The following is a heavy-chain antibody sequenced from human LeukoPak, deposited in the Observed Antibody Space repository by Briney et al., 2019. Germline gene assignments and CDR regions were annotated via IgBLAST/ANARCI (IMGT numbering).Heavy chain of an antibody. V-gene: IGHV3-20*04. CDR2: INWNGGST. J-gene: IGHJ4*02. CDR1: GFTFDDYG. D-gene: IGHD3-16*01. CDR3: AREGEGVAGRYFDY. Sequence: GGSLRLSCAASGFTFDDYGMSWVRQAPGKGLELVSGINWNGGSTGYADSVKGRFTISRDNAKNSLYLQMNSLRAEDTALYYCAREGEGVAGRYFDYWGQGTLVTVSS.